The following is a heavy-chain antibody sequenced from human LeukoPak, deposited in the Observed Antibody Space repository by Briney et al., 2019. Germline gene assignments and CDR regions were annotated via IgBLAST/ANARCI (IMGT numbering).Heavy chain of an antibody. CDR3: AKETENHYFDY. CDR2: MAFDVSNN. J-gene: IGHJ4*02. Sequence: PGGSLRLSCAASGFTFTSSAVHWVRQAPGKGVEWVGIMAFDVSNNVYTDSVKGRFTISRDNSKNTVYLQMNSLRAEDTAVYYCAKETENHYFDYWGQGTLVTISS. D-gene: IGHD1-1*01. CDR1: GFTFTSSA. V-gene: IGHV3-30*04.